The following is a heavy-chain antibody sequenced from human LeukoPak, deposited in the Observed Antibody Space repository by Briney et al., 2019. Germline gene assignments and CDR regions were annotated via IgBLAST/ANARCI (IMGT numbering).Heavy chain of an antibody. CDR3: ARAGFGELLVAAFDI. CDR2: IKQGGSEK. CDR1: GFTFGTFW. Sequence: GGSLRLSCEASGFTFGTFWMSWVRQAPGKGLEWVANIKQGGSEKNYVDSVKGRFTIARDDAKNSLYLQMNSLRVEDTAVYYCARAGFGELLVAAFDIWGQGTMVTVSS. D-gene: IGHD1-26*01. V-gene: IGHV3-7*01. J-gene: IGHJ3*02.